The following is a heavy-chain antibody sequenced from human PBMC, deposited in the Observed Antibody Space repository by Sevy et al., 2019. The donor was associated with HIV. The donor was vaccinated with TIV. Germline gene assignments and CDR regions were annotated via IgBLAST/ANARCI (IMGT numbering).Heavy chain of an antibody. Sequence: SETLSLTCAVYRGSFTGYYWSWIRQPPGKGLEWMGEINNSGSTTYNPSLKSRVTITVDTSTNQFSLRLNSVTAADTAVYYCARGVGNSYGYDPDYWGQGTLVTVSS. V-gene: IGHV4-34*01. CDR1: RGSFTGYY. D-gene: IGHD5-18*01. CDR2: INNSGST. J-gene: IGHJ4*02. CDR3: ARGVGNSYGYDPDY.